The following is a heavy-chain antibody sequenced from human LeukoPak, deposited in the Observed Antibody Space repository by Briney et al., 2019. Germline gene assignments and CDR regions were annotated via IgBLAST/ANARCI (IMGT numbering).Heavy chain of an antibody. J-gene: IGHJ4*02. V-gene: IGHV4-4*02. D-gene: IGHD1-14*01. CDR2: IHRRWGP. Sequence: SETLSLTCTLSLDSTTRNFWSCVRQPPGGGLEWIGEIHRRWGPNYSPSLQSRVTISIDRSRNQIALELSSVTAADTAVYYCAREILGGFNPGAYWGQGTLVTVSS. CDR1: LDSTTRNF. CDR3: AREILGGFNPGAY.